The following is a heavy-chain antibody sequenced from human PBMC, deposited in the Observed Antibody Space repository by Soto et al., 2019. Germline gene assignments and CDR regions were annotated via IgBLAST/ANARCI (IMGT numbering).Heavy chain of an antibody. J-gene: IGHJ6*03. CDR3: ARDKGGPGHYYYYYYMDV. CDR1: GFTFSSYS. Sequence: GGSLRLSCAASGFTFSSYSMNWVRQAPGKGLEWVSSISSSSSYIYYADSVKGRFTISRDNAKNSLYLQMNSLRAEDTAVYYCARDKGGPGHYYYYYYMDVWGKGTTVTVSS. V-gene: IGHV3-21*01. D-gene: IGHD1-26*01. CDR2: ISSSSSYI.